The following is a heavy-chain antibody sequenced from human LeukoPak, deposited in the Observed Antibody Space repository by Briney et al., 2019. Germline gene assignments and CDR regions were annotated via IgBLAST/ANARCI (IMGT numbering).Heavy chain of an antibody. CDR3: AKGVGYGGYPYYYYYGMDV. CDR2: IYSGGST. CDR1: GFSFSAYS. V-gene: IGHV3-23*03. J-gene: IGHJ6*02. Sequence: GGSLRLSCAASGFSFSAYSMNWVRQAPGKGLEWVSVIYSGGSTYYAGSVKGRFTISRDNSKNTLYLQMNSLRAEDTAVYYCAKGVGYGGYPYYYYYGMDVWGQGTTVTVSS. D-gene: IGHD5-12*01.